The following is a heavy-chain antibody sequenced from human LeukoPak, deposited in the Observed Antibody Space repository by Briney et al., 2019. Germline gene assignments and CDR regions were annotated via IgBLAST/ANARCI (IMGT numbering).Heavy chain of an antibody. Sequence: PSETLSLTCSVYVGSLNGSCSRCIRQPPGKGLEWIGEINHSGSTNYNPSLKSRVTISVDTSKNQFSLKLSSVTAEDTTVYYCARGYTLYYNYVWWSCSYTNEYYPWGQGTLVTVSS. CDR3: ARGYTLYYNYVWWSCSYTNEYYP. D-gene: IGHD3-16*02. CDR1: VGSLNGSC. V-gene: IGHV4-34*01. J-gene: IGHJ5*02. CDR2: INHSGST.